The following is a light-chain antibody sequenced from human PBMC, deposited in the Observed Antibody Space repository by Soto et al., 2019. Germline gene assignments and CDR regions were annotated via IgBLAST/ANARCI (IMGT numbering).Light chain of an antibody. CDR2: AAS. CDR3: LQHNTYPHT. Sequence: DIQMTQSPSAMSASVGDRVTITCRASRGITNYVAWFQQKPGQVPKRLIYAASSLQRGVPSRFSGSGSGTEFTLTISSLQPEDFATYYCLQHNTYPHTFGQGTKLEIE. V-gene: IGKV1-17*03. J-gene: IGKJ2*01. CDR1: RGITNY.